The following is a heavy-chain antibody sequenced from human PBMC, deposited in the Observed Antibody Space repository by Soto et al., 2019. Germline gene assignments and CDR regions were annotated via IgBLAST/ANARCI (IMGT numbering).Heavy chain of an antibody. J-gene: IGHJ6*03. CDR1: GFNFSTSG. V-gene: IGHV3-33*01. D-gene: IGHD6-6*01. CDR2: IWYDGTNK. Sequence: QVQLVESGGGVVQPGRSLRLSCAASGFNFSTSGMHWVRQAPGKGLEWVAVIWYDGTNKYYADSVKGRFTISRDNSKNTLYLQMNSLRAEDTAGYYCAGAEASDASLGARYYYCDYMDVWGKGTRVDVSS. CDR3: AGAEASDASLGARYYYCDYMDV.